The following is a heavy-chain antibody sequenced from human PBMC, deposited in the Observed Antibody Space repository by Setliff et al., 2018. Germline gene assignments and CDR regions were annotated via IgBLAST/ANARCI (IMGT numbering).Heavy chain of an antibody. CDR2: IKQDGSTK. CDR1: GFTFSSDP. Sequence: PGGSLRLSCVVSGFTFSSDPMNWVRQAPGKGLEWVADIKQDGSTKYYLDSVKGRFTISRDNAKRSLYLQMNGLRADDTGVYYCVRDDADNYDAFDNWGQGTLVTVSS. V-gene: IGHV3-7*01. J-gene: IGHJ3*02. D-gene: IGHD3-22*01. CDR3: VRDDADNYDAFDN.